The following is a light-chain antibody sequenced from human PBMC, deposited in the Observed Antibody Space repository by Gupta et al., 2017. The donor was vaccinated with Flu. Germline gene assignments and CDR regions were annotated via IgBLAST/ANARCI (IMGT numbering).Light chain of an antibody. CDR1: NLGNKY. V-gene: IGLV3-1*01. CDR2: KDG. J-gene: IGLJ3*02. Sequence: GQTASSTCSGGNLGNKYASWYQQKPGQYPWLVIYKDGKRPSGIPERFSGYNSGNTATLTISGTQAMDEADYYCQAWNSGTWVFGGGTKLTVL. CDR3: QAWNSGTWV.